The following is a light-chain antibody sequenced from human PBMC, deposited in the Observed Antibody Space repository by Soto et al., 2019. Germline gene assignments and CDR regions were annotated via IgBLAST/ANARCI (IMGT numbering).Light chain of an antibody. J-gene: IGLJ2*01. CDR2: GVS. Sequence: QSALTQPASVSGSPGQSITISCTGTSSDVGDYHYVSWYQQHPGKAPKLIIYGVSNRPSGISNRFSGSKSGNTASLTISGLQAEDEADDYCSSYTSTNTLVFGGGTKLTVL. V-gene: IGLV2-14*01. CDR3: SSYTSTNTLV. CDR1: SSDVGDYHY.